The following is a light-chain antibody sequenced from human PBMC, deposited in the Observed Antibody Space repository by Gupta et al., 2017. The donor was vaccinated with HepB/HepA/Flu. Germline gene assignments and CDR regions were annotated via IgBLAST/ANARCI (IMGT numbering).Light chain of an antibody. V-gene: IGKV3-15*01. Sequence: EVMMTPSPATLSVSPGESATLPCRASQSVSNNLAWYQHNPGQAPRLLIFGASIRANGIPARFSGSGSGTEFTLTISSLQSEDFAVYYCQQHNIWPITFGGGTIVDIK. CDR3: QQHNIWPIT. CDR2: GAS. J-gene: IGKJ4*01. CDR1: QSVSNN.